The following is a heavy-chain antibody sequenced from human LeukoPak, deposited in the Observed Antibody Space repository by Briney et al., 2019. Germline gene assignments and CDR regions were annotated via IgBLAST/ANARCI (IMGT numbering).Heavy chain of an antibody. V-gene: IGHV4-39*07. Sequence: TSETLSLTCAVSGGSISSSSYYWGWIRQPPGKGLEWIGSIYYSGSTYYNPSLKSRVTISVDTSKNQFSLKLSSVTAADTAVYYCARDRGIVVVTGGAFDIWGQGTMVTVSS. CDR3: ARDRGIVVVTGGAFDI. J-gene: IGHJ3*02. CDR1: GGSISSSSYY. CDR2: IYYSGST. D-gene: IGHD2-21*02.